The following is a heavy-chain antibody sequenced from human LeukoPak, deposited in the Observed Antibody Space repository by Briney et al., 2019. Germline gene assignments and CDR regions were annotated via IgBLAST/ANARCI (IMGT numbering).Heavy chain of an antibody. CDR1: GGSFSGYY. D-gene: IGHD5-18*01. V-gene: IGHV4-34*01. CDR3: ARHLPPRGYSYGARLYYFDY. Sequence: SETLSPTCAVYGGSFSGYYWSRIRQPPGKGLEWIGEINHSGSTNYNPSLKSRVTISVDTSKNQFSLKLSSVTAADTAVYYCARHLPPRGYSYGARLYYFDYWGQGTLVTVSS. CDR2: INHSGST. J-gene: IGHJ4*02.